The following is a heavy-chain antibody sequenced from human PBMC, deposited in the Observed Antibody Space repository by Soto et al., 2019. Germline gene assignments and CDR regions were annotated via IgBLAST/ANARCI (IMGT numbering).Heavy chain of an antibody. CDR2: ISSSSSTI. Sequence: PGGSLRLSCAASGFTFSSYSMNWVRQAPGKGLEWVSYISSSSSTIYYADSVKGRFTISRDNAKNSLYLQMNSLRDEDTAVYYCARAWMGGQWELLGHDHWGQGTLVTVSS. J-gene: IGHJ5*02. CDR1: GFTFSSYS. V-gene: IGHV3-48*02. D-gene: IGHD1-26*01. CDR3: ARAWMGGQWELLGHDH.